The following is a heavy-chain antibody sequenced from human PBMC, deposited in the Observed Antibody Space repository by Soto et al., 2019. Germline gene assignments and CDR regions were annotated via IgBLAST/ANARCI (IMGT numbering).Heavy chain of an antibody. CDR3: ASDYDILTGYYDTDY. J-gene: IGHJ4*02. CDR2: IIPIFGTA. D-gene: IGHD3-9*01. V-gene: IGHV1-69*13. Sequence: GASVKVSCKASGGTFSSYAISWVRQAPGQGLEWMGGIIPIFGTANYAQKFKGRVTITADESTSTAYMELSSLRSEDTAVYYCASDYDILTGYYDTDYWGQGTLVTVSS. CDR1: GGTFSSYA.